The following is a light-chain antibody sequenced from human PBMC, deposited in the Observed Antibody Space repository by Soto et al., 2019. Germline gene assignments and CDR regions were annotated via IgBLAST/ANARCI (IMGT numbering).Light chain of an antibody. CDR2: AAS. J-gene: IGKJ5*01. CDR3: QQSYSAPIT. Sequence: DIQITHSPSSLSASVGYRVTITCRASQSISNYLNWYQQKPGKAPKLLIFAASSLQSGVPSRFSGSGSGTNFTLTISSLQPEDFAAYYCQQSYSAPITFGQGTRLEIK. CDR1: QSISNY. V-gene: IGKV1-39*01.